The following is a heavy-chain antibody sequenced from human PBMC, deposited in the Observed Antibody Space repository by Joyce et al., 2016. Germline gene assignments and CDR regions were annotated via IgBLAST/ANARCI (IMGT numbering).Heavy chain of an antibody. J-gene: IGHJ6*02. D-gene: IGHD3-3*01. CDR3: SNYDLWSGYSPSRDV. V-gene: IGHV3-73*02. Sequence: EVQLVESGGGLVQPGGSLKLSCAVSGFTLSGSSVHCVRQASGKGLEWVGRIRSKANGDATAYAASVKGRFSISRDDSKNTAYLQMNSLKTEDTAVYYCSNYDLWSGYSPSRDVWGQGSTVTVSS. CDR2: IRSKANGDAT. CDR1: GFTLSGSS.